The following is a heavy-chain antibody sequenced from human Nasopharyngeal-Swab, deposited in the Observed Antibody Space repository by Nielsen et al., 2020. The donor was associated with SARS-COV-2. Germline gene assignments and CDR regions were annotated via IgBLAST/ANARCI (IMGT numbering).Heavy chain of an antibody. J-gene: IGHJ6*03. Sequence: VRQAPGKGLEWVSAIRGSGGSTYYADSVKGRFTISRDNSRNTLYLQMNSLRAEDTAVYYCAKDLKPMYYDFWSGYYTDYYYMDVWGKGTTVTVSS. CDR2: IRGSGGST. CDR3: AKDLKPMYYDFWSGYYTDYYYMDV. D-gene: IGHD3-3*01. V-gene: IGHV3-23*01.